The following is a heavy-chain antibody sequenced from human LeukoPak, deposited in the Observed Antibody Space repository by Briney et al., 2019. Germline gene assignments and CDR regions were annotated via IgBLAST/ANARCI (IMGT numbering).Heavy chain of an antibody. CDR1: GYSFVGYG. V-gene: IGHV1-18*01. CDR3: ARGRADTAMANFDY. D-gene: IGHD5-18*01. J-gene: IGHJ4*02. CDR2: FNPENGNT. Sequence: ASVKVSCKASGYSFVGYGITWVRQAPGQGLEWMGWFNPENGNTNYVQKVQGRVTMTADTSTSTSYMELRSLRSDDTAVYYCARGRADTAMANFDYWGQGTLVTVSS.